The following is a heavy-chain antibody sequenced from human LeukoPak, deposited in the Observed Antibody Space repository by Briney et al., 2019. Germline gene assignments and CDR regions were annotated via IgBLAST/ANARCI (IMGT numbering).Heavy chain of an antibody. CDR2: IIPILGIA. CDR3: ARAWYGSGSYYTDY. D-gene: IGHD3-10*01. J-gene: IGHJ4*02. CDR1: GGTFSSYA. V-gene: IGHV1-69*04. Sequence: SVKVSCKASGGTFSSYAISWVRQAPGQGLEWMGRIIPILGIANYAQKFQGRVTITADKSTSTAYMELSSLRSVDTAVYYCARAWYGSGSYYTDYWGQGTLVTVSS.